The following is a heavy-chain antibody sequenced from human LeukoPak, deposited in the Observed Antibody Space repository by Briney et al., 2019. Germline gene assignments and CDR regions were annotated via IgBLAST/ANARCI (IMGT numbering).Heavy chain of an antibody. CDR1: RDTFTRSY. CDR3: VSGVYCSRSSWYWYYFDY. Sequence: GASLKVSCKASRDTFTRSYMHTGRQAPGHRLEWMGWINPKSGGKNYAQKFQGRVTMNRDTSISTAYMELSGLRSDDTCVYCCVSGVYCSRSSWYWYYFDYWGEGTRVSVSS. CDR2: INPKSGGK. D-gene: IGHD2-2*01. J-gene: IGHJ4*02. V-gene: IGHV1-2*02.